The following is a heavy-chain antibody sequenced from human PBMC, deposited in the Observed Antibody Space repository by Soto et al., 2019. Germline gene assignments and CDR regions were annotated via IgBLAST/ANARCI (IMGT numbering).Heavy chain of an antibody. CDR3: IRGSEYDFWSGYV. D-gene: IGHD3-3*01. J-gene: IGHJ4*02. Sequence: ERLVQSGAEVRKPGSSVKVSCKVTGGTSTRYAINWVRQAPGQGLEWMGGIVPMFGTSKYAQKFQGRVTITADTSTNIAYMELRRLRSEDTAVYYCIRGSEYDFWSGYVWGQGTLVSVSS. V-gene: IGHV1-69*06. CDR1: GGTSTRYA. CDR2: IVPMFGTS.